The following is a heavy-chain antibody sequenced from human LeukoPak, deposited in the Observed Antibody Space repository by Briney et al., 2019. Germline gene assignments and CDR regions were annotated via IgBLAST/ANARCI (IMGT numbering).Heavy chain of an antibody. D-gene: IGHD1-26*01. CDR1: AFTFNNYA. J-gene: IGHJ4*02. CDR3: AHNKSGSYKFDY. V-gene: IGHV3-23*01. Sequence: PGGSLRLSCAASAFTFNNYAMSWVRQAPGKGLEWVSGIFGSGGTTYYADSVKGRFTISRDNSKNTVYLQMHSLKAEDTAVYYCAHNKSGSYKFDYWGQGTLVTVSS. CDR2: IFGSGGTT.